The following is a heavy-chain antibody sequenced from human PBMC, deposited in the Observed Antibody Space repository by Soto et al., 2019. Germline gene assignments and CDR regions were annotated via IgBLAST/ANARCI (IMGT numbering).Heavy chain of an antibody. CDR1: GGSISSGDYY. J-gene: IGHJ6*02. CDR2: IYYSGST. D-gene: IGHD3-3*01. Sequence: SETLSLTCTVSGGSISSGDYYWSWIRQPPGKGLEWIGYIYYSGSTYYNPSLKSRVTISVDTSKNQFSLKLSSVTAADTAVYYRARVLRFPKGHYYYGMDVWGQGTTVTVSS. CDR3: ARVLRFPKGHYYYGMDV. V-gene: IGHV4-30-4*01.